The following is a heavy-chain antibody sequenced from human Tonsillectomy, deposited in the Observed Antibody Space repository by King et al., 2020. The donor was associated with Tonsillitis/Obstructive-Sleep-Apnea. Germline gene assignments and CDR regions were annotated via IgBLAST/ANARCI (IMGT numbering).Heavy chain of an antibody. D-gene: IGHD2-2*01. J-gene: IGHJ6*03. CDR3: ARMSPYCSSTSCYENYYYYYMDV. CDR2: IHWDDDK. V-gene: IGHV2-70*11. CDR1: GFSLSTSGMC. Sequence: TLQESGPALVKPPQTLTLTCTFSGFSLSTSGMCVSWIRQPPGKALEWLARIHWDDDKYYSTSLKTRLTISKDTSKNQVVLTMTNMDPVDTATYYCARMSPYCSSTSCYENYYYYYMDVWGKGTTVTVSS.